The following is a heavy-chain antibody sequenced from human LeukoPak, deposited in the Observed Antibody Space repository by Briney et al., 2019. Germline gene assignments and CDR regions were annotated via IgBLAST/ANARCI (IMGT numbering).Heavy chain of an antibody. Sequence: ASVKVSCTASGYTFTGYYMHWVRQAPGQGLEWMGWINPNSGGTNYAQKFQGRVTMTRDMSISTAYMELSRLRSDDTAVYYCARVSQAYYYYYYMDVWGKGTTVTVSS. CDR3: ARVSQAYYYYYYMDV. CDR2: INPNSGGT. V-gene: IGHV1-2*02. J-gene: IGHJ6*03. CDR1: GYTFTGYY.